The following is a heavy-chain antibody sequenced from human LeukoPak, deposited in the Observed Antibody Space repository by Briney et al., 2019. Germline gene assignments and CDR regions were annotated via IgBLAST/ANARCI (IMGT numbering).Heavy chain of an antibody. J-gene: IGHJ3*02. CDR1: GGIFSSYA. CDR2: IIPIFGTA. CDR3: ARGLATSMENDAFDI. D-gene: IGHD5-18*01. Sequence: SVKVSCKASGGIFSSYAINWVRQAPGQGLEWMGGIIPIFGTANYAQKFQGRVTITADESTSTAYMELSSLRSEDTAVYYCARGLATSMENDAFDIWGQGTMVTVSS. V-gene: IGHV1-69*13.